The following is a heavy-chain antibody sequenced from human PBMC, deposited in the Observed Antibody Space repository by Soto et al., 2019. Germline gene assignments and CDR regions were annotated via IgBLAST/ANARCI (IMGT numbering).Heavy chain of an antibody. J-gene: IGHJ5*02. D-gene: IGHD3-3*01. CDR2: ISSSSSTI. V-gene: IGHV3-48*02. Sequence: EVQLVESGGGLVQPGGSLRLSCAASGFTFSSYSMNWVRQAPGKGLEWVSYISSSSSTIYYADSVKGRFTISRDNAKNSLYLQMNSLRDEDTAVYYCARDLLRRSGLYYNWFDPWGQGTLATVSS. CDR3: ARDLLRRSGLYYNWFDP. CDR1: GFTFSSYS.